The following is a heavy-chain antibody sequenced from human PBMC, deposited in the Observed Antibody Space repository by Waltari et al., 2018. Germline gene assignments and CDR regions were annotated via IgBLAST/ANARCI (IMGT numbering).Heavy chain of an antibody. V-gene: IGHV4-38-2*01. CDR1: GYSISSGYY. CDR2: IYHSGTT. J-gene: IGHJ4*02. CDR3: ARRARSGGHFDY. D-gene: IGHD3-16*01. Sequence: QVQLQESGPGLVTPSETLSLTCVVSGYSISSGYYWGWIRQPPGKGLESIGSIYHSGTTYYNPSLKSRVTVSVDTSKNQFSLNLSSVTAADTAVYYCARRARSGGHFDYWGQGTLVTVSS.